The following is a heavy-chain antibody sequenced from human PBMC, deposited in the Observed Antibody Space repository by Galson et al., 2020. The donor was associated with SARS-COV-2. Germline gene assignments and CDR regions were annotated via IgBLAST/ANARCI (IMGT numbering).Heavy chain of an antibody. J-gene: IGHJ4*02. CDR1: GFTFSSYG. CDR2: ISYDGSNK. V-gene: IGHV3-30*03. D-gene: IGHD6-13*01. CDR3: RGELAAAGLDY. Sequence: GESLKISCSASGFTFSSYGMHWVRQAPGKGLELVAVISYDGSNKYYADSVKGRFTISRDNSKNTLYLQMNSLRAEDTAVYYCRGELAAAGLDYWGQGTLVTVSS.